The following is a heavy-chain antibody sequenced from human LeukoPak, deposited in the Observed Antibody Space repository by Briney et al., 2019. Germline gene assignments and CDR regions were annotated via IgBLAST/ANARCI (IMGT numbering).Heavy chain of an antibody. Sequence: ASVKVSFKASEYTFTSYYMHWVRQAPGQGLEWMGIINPSGGSTSYAQKFQGRVTMTRDTSTSTVYKELSSLRSEDTAVYYCAREMVKLYYGMDVWGQGTTVTVSS. J-gene: IGHJ6*02. V-gene: IGHV1-46*01. CDR2: INPSGGST. D-gene: IGHD2-21*01. CDR1: EYTFTSYY. CDR3: AREMVKLYYGMDV.